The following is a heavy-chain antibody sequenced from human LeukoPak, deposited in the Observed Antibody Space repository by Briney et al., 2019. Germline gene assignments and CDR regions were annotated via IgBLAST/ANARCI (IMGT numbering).Heavy chain of an antibody. CDR1: GGSFRGYY. Sequence: SETLSLTCAVYGGSFRGYYWSWIRQPPGKGLEWIGEINHSGSTNYNPSLKSRVTISVDTSKNQFSLKLSSVTAADTAVYYCARGGYYDSSGYYPTWGQGTLVTVSS. J-gene: IGHJ4*02. V-gene: IGHV4-34*01. CDR3: ARGGYYDSSGYYPT. D-gene: IGHD3-22*01. CDR2: INHSGST.